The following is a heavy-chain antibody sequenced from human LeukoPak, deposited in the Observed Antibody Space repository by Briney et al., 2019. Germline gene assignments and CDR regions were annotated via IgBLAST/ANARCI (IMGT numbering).Heavy chain of an antibody. CDR2: INPDDKSA. J-gene: IGHJ3*02. Sequence: GGSLRLSCAASGFTFNNFAMSWVRQAPGKGLVWVSRINPDDKSASYADSVKGRFTIARDDARKTLYLQMNSLRAEDTAVYYCLTIVETTFDAFDIWGQGTMVTVSS. CDR1: GFTFNNFA. V-gene: IGHV3-74*01. CDR3: LTIVETTFDAFDI. D-gene: IGHD2/OR15-2a*01.